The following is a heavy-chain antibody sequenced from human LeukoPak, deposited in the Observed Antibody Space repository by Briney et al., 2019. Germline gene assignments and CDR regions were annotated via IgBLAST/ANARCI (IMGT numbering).Heavy chain of an antibody. CDR3: ARHYSTCFGY. CDR2: IYFRGST. J-gene: IGHJ4*02. V-gene: IGHV4-39*01. Sequence: SETLSLTCTVSGGSISSTSSYWGWIRQPPGKGLEWIGNIYFRGSTYYNPSLKSRVTISVDTSKNQFSLNLSSVTAADTAIYYCARHYSTCFGYWGQGTLVTVSS. D-gene: IGHD4-11*01. CDR1: GGSISSTSSY.